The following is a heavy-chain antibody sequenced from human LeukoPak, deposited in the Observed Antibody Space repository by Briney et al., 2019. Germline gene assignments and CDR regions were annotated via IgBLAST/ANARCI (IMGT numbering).Heavy chain of an antibody. CDR1: GYSISSGYY. V-gene: IGHV4-38-2*02. Sequence: PSETLSLTCTVSGYSISSGYYWGWIRQPPGKGLEWIGSIYHSGSTYYNPSLKSRVTISVDTSKNQFSLKLSSVTAADTAVYYCARVRETAMVILELFDYWGQGTLVTVSS. CDR2: IYHSGST. D-gene: IGHD5-18*01. J-gene: IGHJ4*02. CDR3: ARVRETAMVILELFDY.